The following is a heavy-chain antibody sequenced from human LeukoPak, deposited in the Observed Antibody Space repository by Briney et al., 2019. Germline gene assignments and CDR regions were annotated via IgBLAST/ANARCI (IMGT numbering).Heavy chain of an antibody. D-gene: IGHD7-27*01. CDR1: GGSVSSTSYY. CDR2: IYYSGDT. CDR3: SIGANWGLFDY. V-gene: IGHV4-61*01. J-gene: IGHJ4*02. Sequence: PSETLSLTCSVSGGSVSSTSYYWSWIRQPPGKGLEWIGYIYYSGDTNYNPSLKSRVTIFVDRSKNQFSLELSSVTAADTAVYDCSIGANWGLFDYCGQGTLVTVSS.